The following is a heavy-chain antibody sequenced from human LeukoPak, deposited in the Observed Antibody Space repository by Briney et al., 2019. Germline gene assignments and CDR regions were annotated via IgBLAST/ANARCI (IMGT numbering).Heavy chain of an antibody. CDR3: ARDLKYSYGWAN. J-gene: IGHJ4*02. Sequence: GGSLRLSCAASGFTFSSYSMNWVRQAPGKGLEWVSSIRTSNNYIYYANSLKGRFTISRDNTKNSLYLHMNSLRAEDTGVYYCARDLKYSYGWANWGQGTLVTVSS. CDR2: IRTSNNYI. D-gene: IGHD5-18*01. V-gene: IGHV3-21*01. CDR1: GFTFSSYS.